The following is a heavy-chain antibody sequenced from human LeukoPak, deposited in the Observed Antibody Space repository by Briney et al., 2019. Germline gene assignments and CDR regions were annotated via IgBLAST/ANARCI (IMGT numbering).Heavy chain of an antibody. D-gene: IGHD1-26*01. CDR1: AGSISTYY. Sequence: SETLSLTCTVSAGSISTYYWSWIRQPPGKELEWIGYIYYLGSTNYNPSLKSRVTISVDTSKNQFSLKLSSVTAADTAVYYCATRGAPPFYYFDYWGQGTLVTVSS. V-gene: IGHV4-59*08. J-gene: IGHJ4*02. CDR2: IYYLGST. CDR3: ATRGAPPFYYFDY.